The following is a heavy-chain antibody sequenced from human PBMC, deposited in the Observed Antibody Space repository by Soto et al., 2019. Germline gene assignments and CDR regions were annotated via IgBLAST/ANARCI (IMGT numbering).Heavy chain of an antibody. Sequence: PSETLSLTCTVSGDSITNAAYYWGWIRQPPGKGLECIGIIYYSGNTYYRPSLKSRVTMSVDTSKNQFSLKLSSVTAADTAVYYCARRYGGTFDYWGQGTLVTVSS. J-gene: IGHJ4*02. CDR3: ARRYGGTFDY. D-gene: IGHD2-15*01. CDR1: GDSITNAAYY. CDR2: IYYSGNT. V-gene: IGHV4-39*01.